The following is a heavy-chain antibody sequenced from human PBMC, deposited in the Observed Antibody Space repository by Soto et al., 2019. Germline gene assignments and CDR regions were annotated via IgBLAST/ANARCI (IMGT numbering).Heavy chain of an antibody. D-gene: IGHD6-19*01. J-gene: IGHJ6*01. Sequence: PGGSLRLSCAASGFTFSSYAMSWVRQATGKGLEWVSAISGRCGSTYYADSVKGRLTISRDHSKNTLYLQMNSLRAEDTAVYYFAKDCYSSGWSYGMGVCGRECTVAVSS. V-gene: IGHV3-23*01. CDR3: AKDCYSSGWSYGMGV. CDR2: ISGRCGST. CDR1: GFTFSSYA.